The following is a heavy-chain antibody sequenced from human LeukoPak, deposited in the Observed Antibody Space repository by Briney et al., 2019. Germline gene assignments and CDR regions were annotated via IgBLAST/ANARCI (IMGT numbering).Heavy chain of an antibody. CDR2: IRYDGSNK. Sequence: PGGSLRLSCAASGFTFSSYGMHWVRQAAGKGLEWGAFIRYDGSNKYHADSVKGRFTISRDNSKNTLYLQMNSVGAEDTAVYYCAKVRGGIIGTQDAFDIWGQGTLVTVSS. CDR3: AKVRGGIIGTQDAFDI. J-gene: IGHJ3*02. CDR1: GFTFSSYG. V-gene: IGHV3-30*02. D-gene: IGHD1-20*01.